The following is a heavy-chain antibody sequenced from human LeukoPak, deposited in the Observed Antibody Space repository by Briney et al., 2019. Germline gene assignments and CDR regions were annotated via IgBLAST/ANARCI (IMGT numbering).Heavy chain of an antibody. J-gene: IGHJ4*02. V-gene: IGHV1-69*05. D-gene: IGHD2-2*01. CDR3: ARDPGVGRYQLLLYYFDY. CDR2: IIPIFGTA. CDR1: GGTFSSYA. Sequence: SVKVSCKASGGTFSSYAISWVRQAPGQGLEWMGGIIPIFGTANYAQKFQGRVTITTDESTSTAYMELSSLRSEDTAVYYCARDPGVGRYQLLLYYFDYWGQGTLVTVSS.